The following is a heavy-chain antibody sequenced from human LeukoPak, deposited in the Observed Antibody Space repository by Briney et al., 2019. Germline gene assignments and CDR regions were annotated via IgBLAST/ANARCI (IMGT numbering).Heavy chain of an antibody. CDR1: GFTFRNYW. CDR3: ARHSAWCVDS. D-gene: IGHD6-19*01. V-gene: IGHV3-7*01. J-gene: IGHJ4*02. CDR2: IKQDGTEK. Sequence: GGSLRLSCAVSGFTFRNYWMTWVRQAPGKGLEWVANIKQDGTEKYYVDSVKGRFTISRDNARSSLYLQMNSLRAEDTAVYYCARHSAWCVDSWGQGTLVTVSS.